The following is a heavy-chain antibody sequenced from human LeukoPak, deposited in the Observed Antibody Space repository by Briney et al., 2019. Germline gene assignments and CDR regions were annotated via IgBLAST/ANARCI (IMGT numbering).Heavy chain of an antibody. CDR2: ISGSGGNT. CDR3: AKPGDGCSGGSCYYFDY. CDR1: RFTFSNYA. V-gene: IGHV3-23*01. J-gene: IGHJ4*02. D-gene: IGHD2-15*01. Sequence: GGSLRLSCAASRFTFSNYAMSWARQAPGKGLEWISGISGSGGNTYYADSVKGRFTISRDISKNTLFLQMNGLRGEDTAVYYCAKPGDGCSGGSCYYFDYWGQGTLVTVSS.